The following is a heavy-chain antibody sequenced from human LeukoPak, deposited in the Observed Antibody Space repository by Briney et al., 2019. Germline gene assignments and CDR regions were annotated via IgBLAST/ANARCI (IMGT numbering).Heavy chain of an antibody. D-gene: IGHD3-22*01. CDR3: ARDGAASAEYYYDSSGYYSDAFDI. CDR1: GYTFTSYG. V-gene: IGHV1-69*04. Sequence: GASVKVSCKASGYTFTSYGISWVRQAPGQGLEWMGRIIPILGIANYAQRFQGRVTITADKSTSTAYMELSSLRSEDTAVYYCARDGAASAEYYYDSSGYYSDAFDIWGQGTMVTVSS. J-gene: IGHJ3*02. CDR2: IIPILGIA.